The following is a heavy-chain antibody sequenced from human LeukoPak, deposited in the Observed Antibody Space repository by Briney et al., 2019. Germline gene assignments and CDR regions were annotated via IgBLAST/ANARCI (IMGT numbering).Heavy chain of an antibody. CDR1: GYTLTELS. V-gene: IGHV1-24*01. CDR3: ATDTPLGSSWYGWFDP. CDR2: FDPEDGET. J-gene: IGHJ5*02. Sequence: ASVKVSCKVSGYTLTELSMHWVRQAPGKGLEWMGGFDPEDGETIYAQKFQGRVTMTEDISTDTAYMELSSLRSEDTAVYYCATDTPLGSSWYGWFDPWGQGTLVTVSS. D-gene: IGHD6-13*01.